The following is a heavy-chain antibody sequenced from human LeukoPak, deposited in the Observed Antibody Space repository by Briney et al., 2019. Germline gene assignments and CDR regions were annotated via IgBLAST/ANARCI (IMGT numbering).Heavy chain of an antibody. J-gene: IGHJ5*02. V-gene: IGHV3-48*02. Sequence: GGSLRLSCAASGFTFSTSGLGWVRQAPGKGLEWVSYMTSGFVTHYIDSVKGRFTISRDNDKNSLYLQMNNLREEDTAVYYCARCGIAAAGRFDPWGQGTLVTVSS. CDR3: ARCGIAAAGRFDP. CDR2: MTSGFVT. D-gene: IGHD6-13*01. CDR1: GFTFSTSG.